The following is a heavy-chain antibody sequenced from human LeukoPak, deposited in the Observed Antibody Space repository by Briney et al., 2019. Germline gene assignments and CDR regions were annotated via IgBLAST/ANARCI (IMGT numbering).Heavy chain of an antibody. V-gene: IGHV4-4*02. Sequence: SGTLSLTCAVSGGSISSSNWWTWVRQPPGKGLEWIGEIYHAGNTNYNPSLKSRVTISVNKSKNQFSLELISVTAADTAVYYCATEAYYDSSGPHFDYWGQGTLVTVSS. D-gene: IGHD3-22*01. CDR3: ATEAYYDSSGPHFDY. CDR2: IYHAGNT. CDR1: GGSISSSNW. J-gene: IGHJ4*02.